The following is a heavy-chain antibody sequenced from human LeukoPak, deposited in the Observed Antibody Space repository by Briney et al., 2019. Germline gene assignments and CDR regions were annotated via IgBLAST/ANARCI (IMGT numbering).Heavy chain of an antibody. V-gene: IGHV1-2*02. CDR1: GYTFTGYY. J-gene: IGHJ5*02. Sequence: ASVKVSCKASGYTFTGYYMHWVRQAPGQGLEWMGWINPNSGGTNYAQKFQGRVTMIRDTSISTAYMELSRLRSDDTAVYYCARDLGYSGYDFPYWFDPWGQGTLVTVSS. CDR3: ARDLGYSGYDFPYWFDP. CDR2: INPNSGGT. D-gene: IGHD5-12*01.